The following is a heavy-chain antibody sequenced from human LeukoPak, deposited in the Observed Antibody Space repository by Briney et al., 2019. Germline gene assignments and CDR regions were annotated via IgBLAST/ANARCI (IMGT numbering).Heavy chain of an antibody. CDR2: IYSCGST. D-gene: IGHD5-18*01. J-gene: IGHJ4*02. CDR1: GFTVSSNF. CDR3: AREGYSSGSRTGIDY. Sequence: GGSLRLSCAVSGFTVSSNFMNWVRQAPGRGLEWVSVIYSCGSTSYADSVKGRFTISRDNSKNTLFLQMNSLRIDDTAVYYCAREGYSSGSRTGIDYWGQGTVVTVSS. V-gene: IGHV3-66*03.